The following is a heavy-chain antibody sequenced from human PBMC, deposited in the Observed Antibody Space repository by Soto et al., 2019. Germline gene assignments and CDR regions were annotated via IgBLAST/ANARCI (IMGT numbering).Heavy chain of an antibody. J-gene: IGHJ6*04. CDR2: IIPILGIA. Sequence: QVQLVQSGAEVKKPGSSVKVSCKASGGTFSSYTISWVRQAPGQGLEWMGRIIPILGIANYAQKFQGRVTITADKSTSTADMELRSMRSEDTAVYYCADLVVAETGMAVWGKGTKVTVSS. CDR1: GGTFSSYT. CDR3: ADLVVAETGMAV. V-gene: IGHV1-69*02. D-gene: IGHD2-15*01.